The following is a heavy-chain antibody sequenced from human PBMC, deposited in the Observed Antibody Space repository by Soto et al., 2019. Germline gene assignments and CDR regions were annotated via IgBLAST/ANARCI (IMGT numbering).Heavy chain of an antibody. V-gene: IGHV4-34*01. CDR2: INHSGST. Sequence: PSETLSLTCAVYGGSFSGYYWSWIRTPPGKGLEWIGEINHSGSTNYNPSLKSRVTISVDTSKNQFSLKLSSVTAADTAVYYCARAENIAAAGSLFFDYWGQGALVTVSS. CDR3: ARAENIAAAGSLFFDY. J-gene: IGHJ4*02. CDR1: GGSFSGYY. D-gene: IGHD6-13*01.